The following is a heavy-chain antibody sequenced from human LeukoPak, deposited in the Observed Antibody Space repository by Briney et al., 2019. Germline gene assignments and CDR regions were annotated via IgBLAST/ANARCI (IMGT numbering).Heavy chain of an antibody. V-gene: IGHV4-59*01. J-gene: IGHJ4*02. D-gene: IGHD3-16*02. CDR3: ASSLYLPPYFDY. CDR2: IFYTGST. Sequence: PSETLSLTCTVSGGSINTYYWSWIRQPPGKGLEWIGLIFYTGSTNYNPSLKSRVTISVDTSKNQFSLKLSSVTAADTAVYYCASSLYLPPYFDYWGQGTLVTVSS. CDR1: GGSINTYY.